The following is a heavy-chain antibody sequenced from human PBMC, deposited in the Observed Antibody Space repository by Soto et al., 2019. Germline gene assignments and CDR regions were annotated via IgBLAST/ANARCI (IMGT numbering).Heavy chain of an antibody. V-gene: IGHV3-23*01. J-gene: IGHJ4*02. D-gene: IGHD4-17*01. CDR3: AKDWPGTSSVTLDY. CDR2: IVANGDMT. Sequence: EVHLLESGGGLVQPGGSLRLSCTPSGFAFGGYAMTWVRQAPGRGLGWVSAIVANGDMTYYADSVKGRFTISRDNSKNTLYLQMSSLRPEDTAVYYCAKDWPGTSSVTLDYWAQGPLVTVSS. CDR1: GFAFGGYA.